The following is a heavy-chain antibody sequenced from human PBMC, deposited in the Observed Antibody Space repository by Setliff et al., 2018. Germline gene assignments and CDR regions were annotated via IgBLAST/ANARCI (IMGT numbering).Heavy chain of an antibody. CDR1: GYTFTSYD. V-gene: IGHV1-8*01. D-gene: IGHD2-21*02. J-gene: IGHJ6*02. CDR3: ARGGIVVVTAILYGMDV. CDR2: MNPNSGNT. Sequence: ASVKVSCKASGYTFTSYDINWVRQATGQGLEWMGWMNPNSGNTGYAQKFQGRVTMTRNTSISTAYMELSSLRSEDTAVYYCARGGIVVVTAILYGMDVWGQGTTVTISS.